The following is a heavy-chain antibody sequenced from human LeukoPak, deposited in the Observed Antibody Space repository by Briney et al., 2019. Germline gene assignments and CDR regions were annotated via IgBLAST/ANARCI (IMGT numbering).Heavy chain of an antibody. CDR2: FDPEDGET. Sequence: ASVKVSCKVSGYTLTELSMHWVRQAPGKGLEWMGGFDPEDGETIYAQKFQGRVTMTEDTSTDTAYMELSSLRSEDTAVYYCATGTMIVAGDAFDIWGQGTMVTVSS. CDR3: ATGTMIVAGDAFDI. D-gene: IGHD3-22*01. CDR1: GYTLTELS. J-gene: IGHJ3*02. V-gene: IGHV1-24*01.